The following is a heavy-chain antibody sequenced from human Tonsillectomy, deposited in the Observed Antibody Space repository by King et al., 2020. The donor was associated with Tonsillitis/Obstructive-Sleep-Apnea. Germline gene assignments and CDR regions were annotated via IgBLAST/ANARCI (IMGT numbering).Heavy chain of an antibody. CDR3: ARHWGGGSGSYYRSPLDY. J-gene: IGHJ4*02. D-gene: IGHD3-10*01. V-gene: IGHV4-39*01. CDR2: IYYSGST. Sequence: QLQESGPGLVKPSETLSLTCTVSGGSISSSSYYWGWIRQPPGKGLEWIGSIYYSGSTYYNPSLKSRVTISVDTSKNQFSLKLGSVTAADTAVYYCARHWGGGSGSYYRSPLDYWGQGTLVTVSS. CDR1: GGSISSSSYY.